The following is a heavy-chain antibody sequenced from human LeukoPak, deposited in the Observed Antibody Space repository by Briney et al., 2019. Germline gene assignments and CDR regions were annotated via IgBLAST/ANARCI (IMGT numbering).Heavy chain of an antibody. CDR3: AIPLYSSSWYTFDY. CDR2: IIPILGVA. D-gene: IGHD6-13*01. CDR1: GGTFSSYA. Sequence: ASVKVSCKASGGTFSSYAISWVRQAPGQGLEWMGRIIPILGVANYAQKFQGRVTITADKSTSTAYMELSSLRSEDTAVYYCAIPLYSSSWYTFDYWGQGTLVTVSS. J-gene: IGHJ4*02. V-gene: IGHV1-69*04.